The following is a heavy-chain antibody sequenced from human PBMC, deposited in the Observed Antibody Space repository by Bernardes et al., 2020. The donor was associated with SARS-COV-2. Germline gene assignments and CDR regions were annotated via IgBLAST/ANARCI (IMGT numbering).Heavy chain of an antibody. D-gene: IGHD3-3*01. CDR3: VKDLGYYGNFHYYFDH. V-gene: IGHV3-9*01. J-gene: IGHJ4*02. CDR2: ITWNSGSL. Sequence: SLRLSCVASGFAFHDFAMHWVRQAPGKGLEWVSGITWNSGSLDYVESGKGRFTISRDNAKNSLYLQMNSLRPEDTALYYCVKDLGYYGNFHYYFDHWGQGTMVTVSS. CDR1: GFAFHDFA.